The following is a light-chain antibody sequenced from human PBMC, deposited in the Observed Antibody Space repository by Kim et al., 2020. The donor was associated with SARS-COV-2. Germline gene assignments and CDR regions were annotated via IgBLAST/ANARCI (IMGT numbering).Light chain of an antibody. CDR2: DAS. CDR3: QQYNSDSSVT. V-gene: IGKV1-5*01. Sequence: DIQMTQSPSTLSASVGDSVTITCRASQSISSWLAWYQQKPGNAPKVLIYDASSLKSGVPSRFSGSGSGTESTLTISSLQPDDFSTYYCQQYNSDSSVTFGAGTKVDIK. J-gene: IGKJ4*01. CDR1: QSISSW.